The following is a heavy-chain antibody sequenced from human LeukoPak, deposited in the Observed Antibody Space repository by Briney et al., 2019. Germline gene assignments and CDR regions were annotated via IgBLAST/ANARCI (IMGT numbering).Heavy chain of an antibody. CDR1: GFTFSSYA. CDR3: AKDDDGRHRGVDH. V-gene: IGHV3-23*01. Sequence: QPGGSLRLSCAASGFTFSSYAMSWVRQAPGKGLEWVSAISGSGGSTYYADSVKGRFTISRDYSMNTLYLQMTSLRDDDTALYYCAKDDDGRHRGVDHWGQGTLVTVSS. J-gene: IGHJ4*02. D-gene: IGHD5-24*01. CDR2: ISGSGGST.